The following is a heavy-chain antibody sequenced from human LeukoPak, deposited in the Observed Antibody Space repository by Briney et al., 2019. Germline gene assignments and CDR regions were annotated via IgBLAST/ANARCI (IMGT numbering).Heavy chain of an antibody. CDR2: IRYDGSNK. J-gene: IGHJ4*02. CDR1: GFTFSNYG. CDR3: ARSARLMKGVVEVTALDD. Sequence: GGSLRLSCAASGFTFSNYGMHWVRQAPGKGLEWVAFIRYDGSNKFYTDSVKGRFTISRDNAKNTLYLQMNSLRAEDTAVYYCARSARLMKGVVEVTALDDWGQGTLVTVSS. V-gene: IGHV3-30*02. D-gene: IGHD3-3*01.